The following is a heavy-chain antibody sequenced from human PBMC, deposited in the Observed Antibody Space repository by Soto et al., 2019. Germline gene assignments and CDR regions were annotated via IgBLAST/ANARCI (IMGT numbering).Heavy chain of an antibody. D-gene: IGHD2-2*01. J-gene: IGHJ6*03. CDR3: AMSGYCSSTSGCGSTYSYYYYMDV. V-gene: IGHV4-4*02. CDR1: SGSISSSNW. Sequence: QVQLQESGPGLVKPSGTLSLTCAVSSGSISSSNWWRWVRQPPGKGLEWIGEIYHSGSTTYNPSLNSRSTLLVDKSRNQFSLKLLSVTAADTAVYYCAMSGYCSSTSGCGSTYSYYYYMDVWGKGTTVTVSS. CDR2: IYHSGST.